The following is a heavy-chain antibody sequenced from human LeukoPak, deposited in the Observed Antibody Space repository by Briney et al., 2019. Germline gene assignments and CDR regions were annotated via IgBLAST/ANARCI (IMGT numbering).Heavy chain of an antibody. Sequence: GGSLRLSCAASGFTVSSNYMSWVRRAPGKGLEWVSVIYSGGSTYYADSVKGRFTISRDNSKNTLYLQMNSLRAEDTAVYYCARIHCGGDCYSLGWYFDLWGRGTLVTVSS. D-gene: IGHD2-21*02. V-gene: IGHV3-53*01. CDR3: ARIHCGGDCYSLGWYFDL. J-gene: IGHJ2*01. CDR2: IYSGGST. CDR1: GFTVSSNY.